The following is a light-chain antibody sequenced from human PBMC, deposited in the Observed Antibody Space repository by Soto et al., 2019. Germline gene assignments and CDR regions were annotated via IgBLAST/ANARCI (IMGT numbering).Light chain of an antibody. Sequence: QSVLTQPPSASGSPGQSLTISCTGTSSDVGFYNFVSWYQQRPGKAPKLVIYEVTKRPSGVPDRFSGSKSGSTASLTVSGLQADDEADYYCASYAGTKLFVCGSGTKVTVL. CDR3: ASYAGTKLFV. CDR2: EVT. CDR1: SSDVGFYNF. J-gene: IGLJ1*01. V-gene: IGLV2-8*01.